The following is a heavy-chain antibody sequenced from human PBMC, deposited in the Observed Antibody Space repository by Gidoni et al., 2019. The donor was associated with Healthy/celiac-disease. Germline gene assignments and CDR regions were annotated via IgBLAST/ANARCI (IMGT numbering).Heavy chain of an antibody. CDR1: GGSISSSNW. D-gene: IGHD6-13*01. Sequence: QVQLQESGPGLVQPSGTLSLTCAVSGGSISSSNWWSWVRQPPGKGLEWIGEIYHSGSTNYNPSLKSRVTISVDKSKNQFSLKLSSVTAADTAVYYCARGVGAAGTYYYYGMDVWGQGTTVTVSS. CDR3: ARGVGAAGTYYYYGMDV. V-gene: IGHV4-4*02. CDR2: IYHSGST. J-gene: IGHJ6*02.